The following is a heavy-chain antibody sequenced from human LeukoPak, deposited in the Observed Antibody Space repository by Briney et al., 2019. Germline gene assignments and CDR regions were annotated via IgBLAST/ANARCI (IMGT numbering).Heavy chain of an antibody. CDR2: IYYSGST. CDR3: ARDNGELRYFDWPD. V-gene: IGHV4-59*12. J-gene: IGHJ4*02. Sequence: SETLSLTCTVSGCSISSYYWSWIRQPPGKGLEWIGYIYYSGSTYYNPSLKSRVTISVDTSKNQFSLKLSSVTAADTAVYYCARDNGELRYFDWPDWGQGTLVPVSS. CDR1: GCSISSYY. D-gene: IGHD3-9*01.